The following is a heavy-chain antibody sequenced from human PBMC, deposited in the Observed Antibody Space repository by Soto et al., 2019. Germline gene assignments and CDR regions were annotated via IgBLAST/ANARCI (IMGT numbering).Heavy chain of an antibody. D-gene: IGHD6-25*01. V-gene: IGHV3-74*01. CDR2: ISPEGSST. Sequence: EVQLVESGGGLVQPGGSLRLSCAASGFSFSGYWVHWVRQAPGEGLMWVSRISPEGSSTRHADSVKGRFTISRDNAKNTVSLQMNSLRAEDTAVYDCASLSTAVSYFAFDLWGQGTLVTVSS. J-gene: IGHJ3*01. CDR3: ASLSTAVSYFAFDL. CDR1: GFSFSGYW.